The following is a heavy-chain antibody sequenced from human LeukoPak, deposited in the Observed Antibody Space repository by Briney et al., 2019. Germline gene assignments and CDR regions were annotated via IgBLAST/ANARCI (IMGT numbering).Heavy chain of an antibody. V-gene: IGHV1-18*01. Sequence: ASVKVSCKVSGYTLTELSMHWVRQAPGQGLEWMGWISSYNGNTKNAKKLQGRVTITTDTSTTTAYMDLRSVRSDDTAVYYCARVTHGGSFDLWGRGTLVIVSS. D-gene: IGHD3-16*01. CDR1: GYTLTELS. CDR2: ISSYNGNT. CDR3: ARVTHGGSFDL. J-gene: IGHJ2*01.